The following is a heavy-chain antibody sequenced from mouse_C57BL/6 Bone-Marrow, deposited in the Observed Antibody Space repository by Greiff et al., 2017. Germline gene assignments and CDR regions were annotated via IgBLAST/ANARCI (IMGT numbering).Heavy chain of an antibody. CDR1: GFNIQDDS. CDR3: TLYHHYYGSSPLAMDY. V-gene: IGHV14-4*01. CDR2: IDPENGDT. J-gene: IGHJ4*01. D-gene: IGHD1-1*01. Sequence: VQLQQSGAELVRPGASVKLSCTASGFNIQDDSMHWVKQRPEQGLEWIGWIDPENGDTAYASQFQGKAPITADTSSNTAYLQRSSLTSEDTAVYYCTLYHHYYGSSPLAMDYWGQGTSVTVSS.